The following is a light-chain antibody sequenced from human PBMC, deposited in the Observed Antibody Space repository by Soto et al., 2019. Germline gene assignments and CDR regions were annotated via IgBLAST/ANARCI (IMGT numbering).Light chain of an antibody. J-gene: IGLJ1*01. CDR3: SSYAGSNTYV. Sequence: QSVLTQPPSASGSPGQSVTISCTGTSSDVGDYIYVSWYQQHPGKAPKLMISEVSKRPSGVPDRFSGSKSGNTASLTVSGLQAEDEADYYCSSYAGSNTYVFGTGTKLTVL. CDR1: SSDVGDYIY. CDR2: EVS. V-gene: IGLV2-8*01.